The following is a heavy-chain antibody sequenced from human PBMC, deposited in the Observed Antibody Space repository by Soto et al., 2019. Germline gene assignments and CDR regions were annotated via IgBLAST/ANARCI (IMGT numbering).Heavy chain of an antibody. J-gene: IGHJ6*02. D-gene: IGHD5-12*01. CDR1: GGTFSNSA. Sequence: QVQLEQSGAEVKKPGSSVKVSCKASGGTFSNSAISWVRQAPGQGLEWMGGIMPIFRTPDYAQKFQGRVTNTAEESTSTAYTALSGLRSDDTAIYYWARDKDRLQLGGNYYYISDVWGQGTTVTVSS. CDR2: IMPIFRTP. CDR3: ARDKDRLQLGGNYYYISDV. V-gene: IGHV1-69*12.